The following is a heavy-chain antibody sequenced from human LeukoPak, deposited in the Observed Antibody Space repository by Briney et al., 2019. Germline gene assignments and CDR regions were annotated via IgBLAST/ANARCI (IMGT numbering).Heavy chain of an antibody. Sequence: SETLSLTCGVSGGSISSNDWWSWVRQPPGKGLEWIGEIYHSGSTNYNPSLKSRVTISVDKSKNQFSLNLRSVTAADTAVYYCARGVVGAAPGHNWFDPWGQGILVTVSS. J-gene: IGHJ5*02. CDR3: ARGVVGAAPGHNWFDP. CDR2: IYHSGST. CDR1: GGSISSNDW. V-gene: IGHV4-4*02. D-gene: IGHD3-3*01.